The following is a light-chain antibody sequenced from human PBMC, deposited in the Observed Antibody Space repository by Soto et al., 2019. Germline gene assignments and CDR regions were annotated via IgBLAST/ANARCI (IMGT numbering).Light chain of an antibody. Sequence: EVVITESAPTLSVSPVERAILSGRASQSISINVAWYQQKPGQAPRLLIDAASNRATGVPARFSGSWSRTEFTLTITRLQSEDFAVYYCQQYNQGITFGQGTRLEIK. CDR1: QSISIN. V-gene: IGKV3-15*01. J-gene: IGKJ5*01. CDR2: AAS. CDR3: QQYNQGIT.